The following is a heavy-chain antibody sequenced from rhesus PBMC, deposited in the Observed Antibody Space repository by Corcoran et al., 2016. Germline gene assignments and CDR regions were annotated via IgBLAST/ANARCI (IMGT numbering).Heavy chain of an antibody. D-gene: IGHD4-29*01. CDR2: IYDTSGST. CDR3: Y. J-gene: IGHJ4*01. CDR1: GYSISSNY. Sequence: QVQLQESGPGLVKPSVTLSLTCAVSGYSISSNYWSWIRQPPGKGLEWIEYIYDTSGSTDCNPALKSRGTISTGTTQNQFSLKLSSLCARTIAGQFDYWGQGVLVTVSS. V-gene: IGHV4-160*01.